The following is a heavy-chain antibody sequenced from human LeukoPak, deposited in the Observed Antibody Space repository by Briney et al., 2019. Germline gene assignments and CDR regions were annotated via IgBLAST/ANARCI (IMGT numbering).Heavy chain of an antibody. D-gene: IGHD6-6*01. CDR1: GGSISSYY. J-gene: IGHJ4*02. CDR2: IYYSGST. V-gene: IGHV4-59*08. CDR3: ARHSYSTSAGPYDY. Sequence: SETLSLTCIVSGGSISSYYWSWIRQPPGKGLEWIGYIYYSGSTNYNPSLKSRVTISVATSKNQFSLKLSSVTAADTAVSYCARHSYSTSAGPYDYWGQGTLVTVSS.